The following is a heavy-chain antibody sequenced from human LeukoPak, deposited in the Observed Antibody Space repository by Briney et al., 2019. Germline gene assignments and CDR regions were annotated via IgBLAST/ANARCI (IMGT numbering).Heavy chain of an antibody. Sequence: SETLSHTCTVSGGSISNYYWTWIRQPPGKGLEWIGYIYYSGSTNYNPSLKSRVTISVDTSKNQFSLKLSSVTAADTAVYYCARGVTIFGVVTTYYYMDVWGKGTTVTVSS. CDR1: GGSISNYY. V-gene: IGHV4-59*01. CDR2: IYYSGST. J-gene: IGHJ6*03. CDR3: ARGVTIFGVVTTYYYMDV. D-gene: IGHD3-3*01.